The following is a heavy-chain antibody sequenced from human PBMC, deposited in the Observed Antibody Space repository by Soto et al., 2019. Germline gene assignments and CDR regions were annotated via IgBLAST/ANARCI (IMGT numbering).Heavy chain of an antibody. V-gene: IGHV6-1*01. D-gene: IGHD2-15*01. CDR2: TYYRSKWYN. J-gene: IGHJ6*03. CDR3: ARLGLGYCSGGSCYSKETYYYYYMDV. Sequence: PSQTLSLTCAISGDSVSSNSAAWNWIRQSPSRGLEWLGRTYYRSKWYNDYAVSVKSRITINPDTSKNQFSLQLNSVTPEDTAVYYCARLGLGYCSGGSCYSKETYYYYYMDVWGEGTTVTV. CDR1: GDSVSSNSAA.